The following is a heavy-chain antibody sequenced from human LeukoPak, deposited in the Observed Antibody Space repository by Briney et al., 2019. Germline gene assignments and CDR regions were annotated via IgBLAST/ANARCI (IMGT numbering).Heavy chain of an antibody. V-gene: IGHV4-59*12. D-gene: IGHD1-1*01. CDR2: IYYTGST. Sequence: SETLSLTCTVSGDSIRSYYWNWIRRPPGKGLEWIGYIYYTGSTSYNPSLKSRVTISLDTSKSQFSLRLTSVTAADTAMYYCVQTTGWPGFDYWGQGILVTVSS. CDR3: VQTTGWPGFDY. CDR1: GDSIRSYY. J-gene: IGHJ4*02.